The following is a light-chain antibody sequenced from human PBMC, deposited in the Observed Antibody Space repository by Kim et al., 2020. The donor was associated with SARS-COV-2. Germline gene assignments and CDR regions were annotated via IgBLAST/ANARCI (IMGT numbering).Light chain of an antibody. CDR1: NLGSKS. V-gene: IGLV3-21*04. CDR3: QVWDSSSDHRRV. J-gene: IGLJ3*02. CDR2: YDS. Sequence: PGKPATITCRGNNLGSKSVPWYQQKPGQAPVVVMYYDSDRPSGIPERFSGSNSGNTATLTISRVEAGDEADYYCQVWDSSSDHRRVFGGGTQLTVL.